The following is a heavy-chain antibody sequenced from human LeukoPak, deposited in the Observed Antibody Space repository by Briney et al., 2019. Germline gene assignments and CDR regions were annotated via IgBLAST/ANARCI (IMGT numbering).Heavy chain of an antibody. CDR3: ARGGSTSPLRGNWFDP. J-gene: IGHJ5*02. D-gene: IGHD2-2*01. CDR1: GFTFSSYS. V-gene: IGHV3-21*01. CDR2: ISSSSSYI. Sequence: GGSLRLSCAASGFTFSSYSMNWVRQAPGKGLEWVSSISSSSSYIYYADSVKGRLTISRDNAKNSLYLQMNSLRAEDTAVYYCARGGSTSPLRGNWFDPWGQGTLVTVSS.